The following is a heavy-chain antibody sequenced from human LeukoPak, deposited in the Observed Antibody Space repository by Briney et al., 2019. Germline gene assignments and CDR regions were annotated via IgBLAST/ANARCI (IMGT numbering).Heavy chain of an antibody. CDR3: ATPSDPYYYDSSGNFDY. V-gene: IGHV1-8*01. J-gene: IGHJ4*02. CDR1: GYTFTSYD. CDR2: MNPNSGNT. D-gene: IGHD3-22*01. Sequence: ASVKVSCKASGYTFTSYDINWVRQATGQGLEWMGWMNPNSGNTGYAQKFQGRVTMTRNTSISTAYMELSSLRSEDTAVYYCATPSDPYYYDSSGNFDYWGQGTLVTVSS.